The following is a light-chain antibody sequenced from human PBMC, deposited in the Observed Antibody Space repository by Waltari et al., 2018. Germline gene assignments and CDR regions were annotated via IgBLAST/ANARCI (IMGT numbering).Light chain of an antibody. CDR2: DVR. CDR3: SSYSSWGLFFF. Sequence: QSALTQPASVSGSPGQSITISCTGTSSDVGGYNYVSWFQQHPGKAPKLLIFDVRYRPLGIFVCFSGSKSGYSASLAFSILQAEDEANYYCSSYSSWGLFFFFGGGTQLIVL. J-gene: IGLJ2*01. CDR1: SSDVGGYNY. V-gene: IGLV2-14*03.